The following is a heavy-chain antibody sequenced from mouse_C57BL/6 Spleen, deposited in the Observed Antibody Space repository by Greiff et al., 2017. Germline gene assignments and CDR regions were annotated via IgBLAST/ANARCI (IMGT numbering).Heavy chain of an antibody. CDR2: IDPSDSYT. D-gene: IGHD3-2*02. Sequence: QVQLQQPGAELVMPGASVKLSCKASGYTFTSYWMHWVKQRPGQGLEWIGEIDPSDSYTNYNQKFKGKSTLTVDKSSSTAYMQLSSLTSEDSAVXYCARSPPLHSSGYYFDYWGQGTTLTVSS. CDR1: GYTFTSYW. V-gene: IGHV1-69*01. CDR3: ARSPPLHSSGYYFDY. J-gene: IGHJ2*01.